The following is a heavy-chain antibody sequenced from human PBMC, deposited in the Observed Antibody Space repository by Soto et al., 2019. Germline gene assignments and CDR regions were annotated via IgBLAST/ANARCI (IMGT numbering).Heavy chain of an antibody. D-gene: IGHD2-15*01. Sequence: GESLKISCKGSGYSFTSYWIGWVRQMPGKGLAWMGIIYPGDSDTRYSPSFQGQVTISADKSISTAYLQWSSLKASDTAMYYCARNYCSGGSCYRFGMDVWGQGTTVTVSS. CDR3: ARNYCSGGSCYRFGMDV. CDR2: IYPGDSDT. V-gene: IGHV5-51*01. J-gene: IGHJ6*02. CDR1: GYSFTSYW.